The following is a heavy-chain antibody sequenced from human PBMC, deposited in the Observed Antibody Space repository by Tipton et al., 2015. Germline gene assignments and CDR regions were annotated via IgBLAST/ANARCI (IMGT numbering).Heavy chain of an antibody. V-gene: IGHV4-39*01. CDR3: ASLPYQYDSNGHYHFDF. J-gene: IGHJ4*02. D-gene: IGHD3-22*01. CDR2: IYHSGST. Sequence: TLSLTCAVSGGPISSSSYYWGWIRQPPGKGLEWIGIIYHSGSTYYNPSLKSRVTISVDTSKKQFSLRLSSVTAADTAVFFCASLPYQYDSNGHYHFDFWGQGTLVTVSS. CDR1: GGPISSSSYY.